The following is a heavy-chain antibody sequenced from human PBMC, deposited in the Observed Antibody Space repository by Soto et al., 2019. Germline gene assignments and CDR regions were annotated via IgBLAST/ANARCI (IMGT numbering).Heavy chain of an antibody. V-gene: IGHV1-8*01. J-gene: IGHJ4*02. CDR2: MNPNSGNT. CDR1: GYTFTSYD. Sequence: ASVKVSCKASGYTFTSYDINWVRQATGQGLEWMGWMNPNSGNTGYAQKFQGRVTMTRNTSISTAYMELSSVTAADTAVYYCAIGRYYFDYWGQGTLVTVSS. CDR3: AIGRYYFDY.